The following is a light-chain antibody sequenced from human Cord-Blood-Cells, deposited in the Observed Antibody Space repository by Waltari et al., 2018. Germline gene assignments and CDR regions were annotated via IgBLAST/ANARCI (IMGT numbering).Light chain of an antibody. CDR2: DVS. CDR1: SSDVGGYNY. CDR3: SSYTSSSLYV. V-gene: IGLV2-14*01. Sequence: QSALTKPASVSGSPGQSINISCTGTSSDVGGYNYVSWYQQHPGKAPKLMIYDVSNRPSGVSNRFSGSKSGNTASLTISGLQAEDEADYYCSSYTSSSLYVFGTGTKVTVL. J-gene: IGLJ1*01.